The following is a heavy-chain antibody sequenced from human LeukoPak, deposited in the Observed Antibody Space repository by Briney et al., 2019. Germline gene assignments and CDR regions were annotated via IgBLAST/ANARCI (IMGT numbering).Heavy chain of an antibody. CDR1: GGSISDYY. CDR3: ARESGEGDYDSSGYYSNWFDP. D-gene: IGHD3-22*01. CDR2: IYHSGTT. Sequence: SETLSLTCTVSGGSISDYYWSWIRQSPGKGLEWIGYIYHSGTTNYNPSLKSRVTMSVDKSKNQISLKLSFVTAADTAVYYCARESGEGDYDSSGYYSNWFDPWGQGTLVTVSS. V-gene: IGHV4-59*01. J-gene: IGHJ5*02.